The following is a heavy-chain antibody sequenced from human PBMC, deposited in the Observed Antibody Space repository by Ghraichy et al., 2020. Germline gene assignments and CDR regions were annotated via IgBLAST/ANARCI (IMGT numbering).Heavy chain of an antibody. Sequence: GESLNISCAASGFTFSDYYMNWIRQAPGKGLEWVSYISSSGFTIYYADSVKGRFTISRDNAKNSLYLHMNSLRADDTAVYYCARAGSYDFWSGSHYYYYGMDVWGQGTTVTVSS. V-gene: IGHV3-11*01. CDR1: GFTFSDYY. CDR2: ISSSGFTI. CDR3: ARAGSYDFWSGSHYYYYGMDV. D-gene: IGHD3-3*01. J-gene: IGHJ6*02.